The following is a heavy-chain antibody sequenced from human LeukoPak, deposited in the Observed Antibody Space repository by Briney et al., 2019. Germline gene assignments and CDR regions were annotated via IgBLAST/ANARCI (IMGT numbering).Heavy chain of an antibody. J-gene: IGHJ4*02. Sequence: ASVKVSCKASGGTFISYAISWVRQAPGQGLEWMGIINPSGGSTSYAQKFQGRVTMTRDTSTSTVYMELSSLRSEDTAVYYCARSYVGDYVWGSYRYTRSLFDYWGQGTLVTVSS. CDR3: ARSYVGDYVWGSYRYTRSLFDY. CDR2: INPSGGST. D-gene: IGHD3-16*02. CDR1: GGTFISYA. V-gene: IGHV1-46*01.